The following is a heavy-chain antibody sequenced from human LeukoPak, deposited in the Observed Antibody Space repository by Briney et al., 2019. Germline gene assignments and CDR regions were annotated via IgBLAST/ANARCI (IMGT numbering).Heavy chain of an antibody. J-gene: IGHJ4*02. CDR2: IYVSEST. Sequence: SETLSLTCTVSGGSISGYYWNWIRQPAGKGLEWIGRIYVSESTNYNPSLKSRVTMSVDTSKNQFFLKMSSVTAADTAVYYCTRGQDGYDDYWGQGTLVTVSS. D-gene: IGHD5-24*01. V-gene: IGHV4-4*07. CDR1: GGSISGYY. CDR3: TRGQDGYDDY.